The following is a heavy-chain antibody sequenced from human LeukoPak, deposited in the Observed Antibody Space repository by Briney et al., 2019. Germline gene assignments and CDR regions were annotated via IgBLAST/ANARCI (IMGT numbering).Heavy chain of an antibody. D-gene: IGHD3-22*01. CDR1: GYTFTSYY. CDR2: INPSGGST. J-gene: IGHJ3*02. CDR3: ARAPNYYDSSGPDAFDI. V-gene: IGHV1-46*01. Sequence: GASVKVSCKASGYTFTSYYMHWVRQAPGQGLEWMGIINPSGGSTSYAQKFQGRVTMTRDTSTSTVYMELSSLRSEDTAVYYCARAPNYYDSSGPDAFDIWGQGTMVTVSS.